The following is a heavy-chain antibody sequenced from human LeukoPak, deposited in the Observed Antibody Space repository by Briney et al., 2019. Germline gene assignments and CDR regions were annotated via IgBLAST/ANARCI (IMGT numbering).Heavy chain of an antibody. CDR1: GFLVSSNY. V-gene: IGHV3-66*01. J-gene: IGHJ4*02. CDR3: ARGPVVGAIGPFDY. Sequence: GGSLRLSCAASGFLVSSNYMSWVRQAPGKGLEWVSLTKAGGTIHYADSVKDRFTVSTDNSKNTLYLQMNSLRADDTAVYYCARGPVVGAIGPFDYWGQGTLVTVSS. CDR2: TKAGGTI. D-gene: IGHD1-26*01.